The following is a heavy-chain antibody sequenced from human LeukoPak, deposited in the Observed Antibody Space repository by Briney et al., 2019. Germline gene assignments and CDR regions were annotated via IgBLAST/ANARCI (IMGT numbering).Heavy chain of an antibody. D-gene: IGHD3-10*01. Sequence: ASVKVSCKASGYTFTGYYMHWVRQAPGQGLEWMGWINPNSGGTNYAQKFQGRVTMTRDTSISTAYMELSRLRSDDTAVYYCARGYGSGPSGYYYYYYTDVWGKGTTVTVSS. CDR3: ARGYGSGPSGYYYYYYTDV. V-gene: IGHV1-2*02. CDR2: INPNSGGT. J-gene: IGHJ6*03. CDR1: GYTFTGYY.